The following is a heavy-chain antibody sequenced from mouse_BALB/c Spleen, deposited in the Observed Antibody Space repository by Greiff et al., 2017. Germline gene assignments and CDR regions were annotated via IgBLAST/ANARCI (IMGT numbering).Heavy chain of an antibody. CDR1: GFTFSSYA. V-gene: IGHV5-6-5*01. CDR3: ADYGYSWFAY. Sequence: EVKLMESGGGLVKPGGSLKLSCAASGFTFSSYAMSWVRQTPEKRLEWVASISSGGSTYYPDSVKGRFTISRDNARNILYLQMSSLRSEDTAMYYCADYGYSWFAYWGQGTLVTVSA. CDR2: ISSGGST. J-gene: IGHJ3*01. D-gene: IGHD2-2*01.